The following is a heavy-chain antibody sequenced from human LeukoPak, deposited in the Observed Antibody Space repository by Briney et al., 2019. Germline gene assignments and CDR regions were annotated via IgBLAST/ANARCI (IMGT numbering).Heavy chain of an antibody. CDR3: ARGQLGDGYNFDY. Sequence: SETLSLTCSVSGGSIRSYYWSWIRQPPGKGLEWIGDIYYSGSTNYNPSLKSRVTVSVDTSKNQFSLKLSSVTAADTAIYYCARGQLGDGYNFDYWGQGTLVTVSS. D-gene: IGHD5-24*01. J-gene: IGHJ4*02. CDR1: GGSIRSYY. V-gene: IGHV4-59*01. CDR2: IYYSGST.